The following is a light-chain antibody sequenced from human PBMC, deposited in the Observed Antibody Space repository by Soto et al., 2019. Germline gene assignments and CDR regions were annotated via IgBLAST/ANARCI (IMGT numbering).Light chain of an antibody. CDR2: EVS. Sequence: QSVLSQPASVSGSPGQSITISCTGTSSDVGGYNYVSWYQQHPVKAPKVMIYEVSNRPSGVSNRFSGSKSGNTASLTISGLQAEDEADYYGSSYTTTITCGFGDGTKVT. CDR3: SSYTTTITCG. V-gene: IGLV2-14*01. J-gene: IGLJ1*01. CDR1: SSDVGGYNY.